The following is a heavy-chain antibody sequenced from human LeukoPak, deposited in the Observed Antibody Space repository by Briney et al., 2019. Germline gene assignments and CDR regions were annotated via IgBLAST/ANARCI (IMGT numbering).Heavy chain of an antibody. CDR3: AKDGDTWSGSYYNRYYFDY. V-gene: IGHV3-30*18. CDR1: GFTFSSYG. CDR2: ISYDGSNK. Sequence: PGGSLILSCAASGFTFSSYGMHWVRQAPGKGLEWVAVISYDGSNKYYADSVKGRFTISRDNSKNTLYLQMNSLRAEDTAVYYCAKDGDTWSGSYYNRYYFDYWGQGTLVTVSS. D-gene: IGHD3-10*01. J-gene: IGHJ4*02.